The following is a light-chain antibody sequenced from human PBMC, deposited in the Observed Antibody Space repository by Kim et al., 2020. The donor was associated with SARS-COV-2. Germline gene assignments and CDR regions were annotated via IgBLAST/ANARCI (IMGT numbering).Light chain of an antibody. CDR3: NSRDSSGNHVL. CDR1: SLRSYY. CDR2: GDK. Sequence: ALGQTVTITCQGNSLRSYYASWFRQKSGQAPILVIYGDKNRPSGIPDRFSGSGSGNTASLTITGAQAEDEADYYCNSRDSSGNHVLFGGGTQLTVL. V-gene: IGLV3-19*01. J-gene: IGLJ3*02.